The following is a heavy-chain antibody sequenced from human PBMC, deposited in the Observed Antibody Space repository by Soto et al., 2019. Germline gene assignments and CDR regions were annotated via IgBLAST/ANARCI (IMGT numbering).Heavy chain of an antibody. V-gene: IGHV2-5*02. CDR3: AHSRIGESLVGALDY. D-gene: IGHD1-26*01. J-gene: IGHJ4*02. Sequence: QITLKESGPPLVKATQTLTLTCSFSGFSLSTSGVGVGWIRQPPGKALEWLALIYWDDDKRYSPSLKSRVTITKDSSKNQVVLTMTNMDPVDTATYYCAHSRIGESLVGALDYWGQGTLVTVSS. CDR1: GFSLSTSGVG. CDR2: IYWDDDK.